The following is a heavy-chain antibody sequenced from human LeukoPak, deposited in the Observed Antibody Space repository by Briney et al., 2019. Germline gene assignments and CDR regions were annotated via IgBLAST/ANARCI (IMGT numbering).Heavy chain of an antibody. Sequence: GGSLRLSCLASGFTFSNSWMTWVRQAPGRGLEWVANIKEDGSDKQYVGSVRGRFTISRDNAKNSVSLQMDGLRAEDTAVYHCVRESDVWSGPGIGRPLDVWGKGTTVTVSS. J-gene: IGHJ6*04. V-gene: IGHV3-7*01. CDR1: GFTFSNSW. D-gene: IGHD3-3*01. CDR3: VRESDVWSGPGIGRPLDV. CDR2: IKEDGSDK.